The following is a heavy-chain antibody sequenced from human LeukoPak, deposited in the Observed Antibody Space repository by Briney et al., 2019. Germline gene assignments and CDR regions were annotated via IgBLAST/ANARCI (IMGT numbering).Heavy chain of an antibody. J-gene: IGHJ4*02. CDR3: ARLINWEFDY. CDR2: LYSSGST. V-gene: IGHV4-39*01. Sequence: LEWIGSLYSSGSTYYNPSLKSRVTISVDTSKNQFSLKLSSVTAADTAVYYCARLINWEFDYWGQGTLVTVSS. D-gene: IGHD1-1*01.